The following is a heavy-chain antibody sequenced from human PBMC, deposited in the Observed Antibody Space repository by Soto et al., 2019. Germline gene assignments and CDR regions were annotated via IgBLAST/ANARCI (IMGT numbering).Heavy chain of an antibody. CDR1: GYTFTNYR. Sequence: PGESLKISCKASGYTFTNYRIGWVRQMPGKGLEWMGLIYPADSETTYSPSFQGQVSMSADRSIRSAFLQWSSLKASDTAIYYCARHRPTSRWDGMDVWGQGTTVTVYS. V-gene: IGHV5-51*01. CDR3: ARHRPTSRWDGMDV. J-gene: IGHJ6*02. CDR2: IYPADSET. D-gene: IGHD6-13*01.